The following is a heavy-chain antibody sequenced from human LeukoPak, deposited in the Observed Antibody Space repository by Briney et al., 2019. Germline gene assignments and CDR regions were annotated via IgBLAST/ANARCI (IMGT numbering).Heavy chain of an antibody. J-gene: IGHJ4*02. D-gene: IGHD5-18*01. CDR3: AREAEGYSYGPFFDY. CDR2: TRNKANSYTT. V-gene: IGHV3-72*01. CDR1: GFTFSNAW. Sequence: GGSLRLSCAASGFTFSNAWMSWVRQAPGKGLEWVGRTRNKANSYTTEYAASVKGRFTISRDDSKNSLYLQMNSLKTEDTAVYYCAREAEGYSYGPFFDYWGQGTLVTVSS.